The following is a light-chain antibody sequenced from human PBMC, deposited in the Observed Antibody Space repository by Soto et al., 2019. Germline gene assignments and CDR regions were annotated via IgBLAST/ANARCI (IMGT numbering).Light chain of an antibody. CDR3: QQYNDWPQT. J-gene: IGKJ1*01. CDR1: QSVDNN. Sequence: EIVMTQSPATLSVSPGERATLSCRASQSVDNNLAWYQQQPGQAPRLLVYAASTSPTGLPAKYSGSGSGTAFTLTISSLESEDFAVYYCQQYNDWPQTCGQGTKVEIK. CDR2: AAS. V-gene: IGKV3-15*01.